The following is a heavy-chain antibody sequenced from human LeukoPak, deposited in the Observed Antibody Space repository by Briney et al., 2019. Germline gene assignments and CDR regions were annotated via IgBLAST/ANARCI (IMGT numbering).Heavy chain of an antibody. CDR1: GGSISSYY. V-gene: IGHV4-59*01. J-gene: IGHJ4*02. CDR2: IYYSGST. D-gene: IGHD2-2*01. Sequence: KTSETLSLTCTVSGGSISSYYWSWIRQPPGKGLEWIGYIYYSGSTNYNPSLKSRVTISVDTSKNQFSLKLSSVTAADTAVYYCAREGIGYCSSTSCYASYFDYWGQGTLVTVSS. CDR3: AREGIGYCSSTSCYASYFDY.